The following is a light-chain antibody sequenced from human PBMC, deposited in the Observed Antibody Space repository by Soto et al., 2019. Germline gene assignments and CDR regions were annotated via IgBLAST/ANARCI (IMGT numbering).Light chain of an antibody. J-gene: IGLJ3*02. CDR2: LNSDGSH. Sequence: QPVLTQPPSASASLGASVKLTCTLSSGHNSYAIAWHQQQPEKGPRYLMKLNSDGSHSKGDGIPDRFSGSSSGAERYLTISGLQSEDEADYYCQTWSTDIRVFGGGTKLTVL. CDR1: SGHNSYA. V-gene: IGLV4-69*01. CDR3: QTWSTDIRV.